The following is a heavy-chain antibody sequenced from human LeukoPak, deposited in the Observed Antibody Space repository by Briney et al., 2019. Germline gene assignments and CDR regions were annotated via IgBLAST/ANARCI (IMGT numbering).Heavy chain of an antibody. CDR1: GFTFSSYA. D-gene: IGHD3-22*01. V-gene: IGHV3-23*01. CDR2: ISGSGGST. J-gene: IGHJ3*02. CDR3: AKETPRDVYDSSGYSDAFDI. Sequence: PGGSLRLSCAASGFTFSSYAMSWVRQAPGKGLEWVSAISGSGGSTYYADSVKGRFTISRDNSKNTLYLQMNSLRAEDTAVYYCAKETPRDVYDSSGYSDAFDIWGQGTMVTVSS.